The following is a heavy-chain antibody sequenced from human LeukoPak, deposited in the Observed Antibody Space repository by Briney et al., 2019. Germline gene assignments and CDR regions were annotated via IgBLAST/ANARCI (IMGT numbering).Heavy chain of an antibody. D-gene: IGHD3-22*01. J-gene: IGHJ3*02. V-gene: IGHV1-2*02. CDR2: INPNSGGT. CDR1: GYTFTGYY. Sequence: ASVKVSCKASGYTFTGYYMHWVRQAPGQGLEWLVWINPNSGGTNYAQKFQGRVTMTRDTSISTAYMELSRLRSDDTAVYYCARDMSYYDSSGYYYVLAAFDIWGQGTMVTVSS. CDR3: ARDMSYYDSSGYYYVLAAFDI.